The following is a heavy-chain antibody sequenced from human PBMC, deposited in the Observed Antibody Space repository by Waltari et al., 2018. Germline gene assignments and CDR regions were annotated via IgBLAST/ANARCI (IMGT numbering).Heavy chain of an antibody. V-gene: IGHV4-39*01. CDR2: MSYTGAA. D-gene: IGHD1-1*01. J-gene: IGHJ3*01. CDR3: ATYIGASVGTAAFDV. Sequence: WGWIRRPAGEGVEGIGSMSYTGAAYSSPPLESRVTVSRDTSKNQLSLKLVSVTAADTAVYYCATYIGASVGTAAFDVWGQGTMVAVSS.